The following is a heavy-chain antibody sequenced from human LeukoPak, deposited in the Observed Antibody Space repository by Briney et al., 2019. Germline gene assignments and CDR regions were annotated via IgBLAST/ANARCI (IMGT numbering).Heavy chain of an antibody. V-gene: IGHV1-2*02. CDR3: ARVSIAARLFLFDY. CDR2: INPNSGGT. J-gene: IGHJ4*02. Sequence: ASVKVSCKASGYTFTGCYMHWVRQAPGQGLEWMGWINPNSGGTNYAQKFQGRVTMTRDTSISTAYMELSRLRSDDPAVYYWARVSIAARLFLFDYWGQGTLVTVSS. CDR1: GYTFTGCY. D-gene: IGHD6-6*01.